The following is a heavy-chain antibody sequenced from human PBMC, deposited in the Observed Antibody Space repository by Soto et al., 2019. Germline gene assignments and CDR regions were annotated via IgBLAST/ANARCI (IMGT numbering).Heavy chain of an antibody. CDR3: AKEVWVPADY. CDR1: GFIFSDYG. D-gene: IGHD2-2*01. Sequence: GGSLRLSCAASGFIFSDYGISWVRQAPGKGLEWVSAMDNRGESIYYADSVKGRLTISRDNSKNTVYLQMSSLRAEDTATYYCAKEVWVPADYWGQGTLVTVSS. J-gene: IGHJ4*02. V-gene: IGHV3-23*01. CDR2: MDNRGESI.